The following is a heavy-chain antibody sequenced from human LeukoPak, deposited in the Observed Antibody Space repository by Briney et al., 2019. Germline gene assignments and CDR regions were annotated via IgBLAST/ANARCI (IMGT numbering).Heavy chain of an antibody. D-gene: IGHD3-10*01. Sequence: SVKVSCKASGGTFSKYTISWVRQRPGQGLEWMGGITPLFGTANYAQKFQGRVTITADESASTAYMELSSLRSEDTAVYYCARDSSDIRGLIAHWGQGTLVTVSS. J-gene: IGHJ1*01. CDR2: ITPLFGTA. CDR1: GGTFSKYT. V-gene: IGHV1-69*13. CDR3: ARDSSDIRGLIAH.